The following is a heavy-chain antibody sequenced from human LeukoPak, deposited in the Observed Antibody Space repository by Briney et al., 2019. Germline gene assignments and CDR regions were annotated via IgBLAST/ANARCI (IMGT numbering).Heavy chain of an antibody. V-gene: IGHV3-23*01. CDR3: AKDGAWLRFDD. CDR1: GFPFSSHG. Sequence: GGSLRLSCAGSGFPFSSHGMNWVRQAPGKGLEWVSGISPGGPTHYADSVKGRFTISRDDSKNTLYLQMKNLRAEDTAVYYCAKDGAWLRFDDWGQGILVSVSS. D-gene: IGHD5-12*01. J-gene: IGHJ4*02. CDR2: ISPGGPT.